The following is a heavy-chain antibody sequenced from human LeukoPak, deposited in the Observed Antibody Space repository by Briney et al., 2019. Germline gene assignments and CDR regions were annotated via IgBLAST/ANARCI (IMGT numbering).Heavy chain of an antibody. D-gene: IGHD1-26*01. CDR2: ANPNSGNT. Sequence: SVKVSCKASGYTFTIYGISWVRQATGQGLEWMGWANPNSGNTGYAQKFQGRVTMTRNTSISTAYMELSSLRSEDTAVYYCARGGWNAVGALRLWGQGTLVTVSS. V-gene: IGHV1-8*02. CDR1: GYTFTIYG. CDR3: ARGGWNAVGALRL. J-gene: IGHJ4*02.